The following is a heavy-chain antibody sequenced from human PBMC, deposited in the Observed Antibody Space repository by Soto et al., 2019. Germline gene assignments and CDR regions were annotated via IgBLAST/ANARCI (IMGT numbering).Heavy chain of an antibody. V-gene: IGHV1-46*01. CDR2: VNPSGGSA. CDR3: AREENCRGGTCYSEYFHH. J-gene: IGHJ1*01. D-gene: IGHD2-15*01. CDR1: GYIFTAYS. Sequence: ASVMVSCKTSGYIFTAYSMHWVRQAPGQGLEWMGVVNPSGGSAHYAQSFEGRVTLTRDTSTSTFYMELSSLRSEDTAVYYCAREENCRGGTCYSEYFHHWGQGTLVTVSS.